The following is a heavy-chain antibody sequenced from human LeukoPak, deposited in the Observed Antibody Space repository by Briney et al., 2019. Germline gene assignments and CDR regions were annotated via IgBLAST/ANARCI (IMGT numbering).Heavy chain of an antibody. CDR3: ARGRGDYVWGSYRLRLDY. D-gene: IGHD3-16*02. Sequence: SETLSLTCAVCGGSFSGYYWSWIRQPPGKGLEWIGEINHSGSTNYNPSLKSRVTISVDTSKNQFSLKLSSVTAADTAVYYCARGRGDYVWGSYRLRLDYWGQGTLVTVSS. CDR1: GGSFSGYY. V-gene: IGHV4-34*01. CDR2: INHSGST. J-gene: IGHJ4*02.